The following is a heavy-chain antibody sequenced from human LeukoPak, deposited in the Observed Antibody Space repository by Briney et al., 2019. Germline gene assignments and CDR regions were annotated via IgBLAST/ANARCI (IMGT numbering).Heavy chain of an antibody. J-gene: IGHJ4*02. CDR1: VGSISSYY. Sequence: SETLSLTCTVSVGSISSYYWSWIRQPPGKGLEWIGYIYYSGSTNYNPSLKSRVTISVDTSKNQFSLKLSSVTAADTAVYYCARMYPDSSGWNFDYWGQGTLVTVSS. D-gene: IGHD6-19*01. V-gene: IGHV4-59*01. CDR2: IYYSGST. CDR3: ARMYPDSSGWNFDY.